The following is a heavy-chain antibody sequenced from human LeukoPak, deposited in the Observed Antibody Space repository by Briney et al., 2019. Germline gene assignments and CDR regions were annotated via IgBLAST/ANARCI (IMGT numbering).Heavy chain of an antibody. D-gene: IGHD1-1*01. CDR3: ARAKTLEPSPSNAFDI. V-gene: IGHV1-18*01. Sequence: GASVKVSCKASGYTFTSYGYSWVRQAPGQGLEWMGWISAYNGNTKYAQKFQGRVIMTTVTSTSTAYMELRSLTSDDTAVYYCARAKTLEPSPSNAFDIWGQGTMVTVSS. CDR2: ISAYNGNT. J-gene: IGHJ3*02. CDR1: GYTFTSYG.